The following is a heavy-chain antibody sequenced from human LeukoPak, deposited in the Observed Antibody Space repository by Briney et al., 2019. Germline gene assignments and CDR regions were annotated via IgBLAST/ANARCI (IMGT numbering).Heavy chain of an antibody. CDR3: ARGRSVTRSIDY. V-gene: IGHV4-34*01. D-gene: IGHD4-17*01. CDR1: GGSFSGYY. Sequence: NPSETLSLTCAVYGGSFSGYYWSWIRQPPGKGLEWIGEINHSGSTNYNPSLKSRVTISVDTSKNQFSLKLSSVTAADTAVYYCARGRSVTRSIDYWGQGTLVTVSS. CDR2: INHSGST. J-gene: IGHJ4*02.